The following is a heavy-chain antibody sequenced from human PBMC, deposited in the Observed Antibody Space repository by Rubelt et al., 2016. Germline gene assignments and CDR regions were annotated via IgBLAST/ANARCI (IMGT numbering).Heavy chain of an antibody. CDR1: GGSFSGYY. Sequence: QVQLQQWGAGLLKPSETLSLTCAVYGGSFSGYYWSWIRQPPGKGLEWIGEINHSGSTNYNPSLKSWFTISLDTSKGQFSLKLSPVTAADTAVYYCARGPPLYSSAWYYLDSWGQGTLVTVSS. J-gene: IGHJ4*02. V-gene: IGHV4-34*01. D-gene: IGHD6-13*01. CDR3: ARGPPLYSSAWYYLDS. CDR2: INHSGST.